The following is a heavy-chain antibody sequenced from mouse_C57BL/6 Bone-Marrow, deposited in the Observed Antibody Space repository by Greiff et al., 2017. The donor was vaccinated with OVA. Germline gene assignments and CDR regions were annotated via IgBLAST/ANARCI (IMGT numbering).Heavy chain of an antibody. Sequence: QVQLQQPGAELVKPGASVRLSCKASGSTFPSYWMPWVKQRPGRGLWWIVRFDPISGGTKYNEKFKSKATLTVDKPSSTAYRQLSSLTSEDSAVYYCARGNYYGSSYWYFDVWGTGTTVTVSS. CDR3: ARGNYYGSSYWYFDV. J-gene: IGHJ1*03. V-gene: IGHV1-72*01. CDR2: FDPISGGT. CDR1: GSTFPSYW. D-gene: IGHD1-1*01.